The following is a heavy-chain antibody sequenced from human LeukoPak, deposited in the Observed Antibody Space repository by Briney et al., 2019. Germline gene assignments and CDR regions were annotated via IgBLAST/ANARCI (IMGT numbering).Heavy chain of an antibody. CDR3: AREAIILAPSDY. D-gene: IGHD2-8*02. CDR2: INPNSGGT. Sequence: ASVKVSCKASGYTFTGYYTHWVRQAPGQGLEWMGRINPNSGGTNYAQKFQGRVTMTRDTSISTAYMELSRLRSDDTAVYYCAREAIILAPSDYWGQGTLVTVSS. J-gene: IGHJ4*02. V-gene: IGHV1-2*06. CDR1: GYTFTGYY.